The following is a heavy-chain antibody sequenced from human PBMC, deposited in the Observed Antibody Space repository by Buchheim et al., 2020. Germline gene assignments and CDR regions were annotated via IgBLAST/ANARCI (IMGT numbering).Heavy chain of an antibody. CDR1: GFTFDDYA. D-gene: IGHD2-15*01. CDR2: ISWDGGST. V-gene: IGHV3-43D*03. Sequence: EVQLVESGGVVVQPGGSLRLSCAASGFTFDDYAMHWVRQAPGKGLEWVSLISWDGGSTYYADSVKGRFTISRDNSINSLYLQMNSLRAEDTALYYCAKDSRPHCSGGSCYPIYYYYYGMDVWGQGTT. J-gene: IGHJ6*02. CDR3: AKDSRPHCSGGSCYPIYYYYYGMDV.